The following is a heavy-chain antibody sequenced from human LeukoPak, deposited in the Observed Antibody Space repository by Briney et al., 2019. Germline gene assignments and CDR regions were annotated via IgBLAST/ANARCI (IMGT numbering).Heavy chain of an antibody. CDR2: ISGSGGST. D-gene: IGHD3-9*01. CDR3: ATRGDILTGYPYYFDY. V-gene: IGHV3-23*01. Sequence: PGGSLRLSCAASGFTFSSYAMSWVRQAPGKGLEWVSAISGSGGSTYYADSLKGRFTISRDNSKNTLYLQMNSLRAEDTAVYYCATRGDILTGYPYYFDYWGQGTLVTVSS. J-gene: IGHJ4*02. CDR1: GFTFSSYA.